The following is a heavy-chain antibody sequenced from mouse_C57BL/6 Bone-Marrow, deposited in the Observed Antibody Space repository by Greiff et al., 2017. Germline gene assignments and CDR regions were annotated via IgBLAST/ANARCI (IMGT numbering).Heavy chain of an antibody. Sequence: EVMLVESGGGLVKPGGSLKLSCAASGFTFSSYAMSWVRQTPEKRLEWVATISDGGSYTYYPDNVKGRFTISRDNAKNNLYLQMSHLKSEDTAMYYCARGVRYYAMDYWGQGTSVTVSS. CDR1: GFTFSSYA. J-gene: IGHJ4*01. CDR2: ISDGGSYT. V-gene: IGHV5-4*03. CDR3: ARGVRYYAMDY. D-gene: IGHD2-14*01.